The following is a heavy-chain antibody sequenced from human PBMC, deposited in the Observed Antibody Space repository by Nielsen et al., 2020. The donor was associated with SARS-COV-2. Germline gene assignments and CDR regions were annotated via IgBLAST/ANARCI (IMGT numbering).Heavy chain of an antibody. CDR2: ISAYNGNT. V-gene: IGHV1-18*04. CDR1: GYTFTSYG. CDR3: ARDGRENYYGGNSALCY. Sequence: ASVKVSCKASGYTFTSYGISWVRQAPGQGLEWMGWISAYNGNTNYAQKLQGRVTMTTDTSTSTAYMELRSLRSDDTAVYYCARDGRENYYGGNSALCYWGQGTLVTVSS. D-gene: IGHD4-23*01. J-gene: IGHJ4*02.